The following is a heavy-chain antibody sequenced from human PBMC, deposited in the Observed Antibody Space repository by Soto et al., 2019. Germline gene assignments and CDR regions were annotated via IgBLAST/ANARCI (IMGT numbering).Heavy chain of an antibody. J-gene: IGHJ5*02. Sequence: QVQLQESGPGLVKPSQTLSLTCTVSGGSVNVGDHYWSWIRQYPGRGLEWIGYISYSGNTYYNPSLKGRITLSIDMSKNHFSLKLTSVTAADTAMYYCAREEVAYFGSGSHNWFDPWGQGTLVTVSS. CDR3: AREEVAYFGSGSHNWFDP. CDR1: GGSVNVGDHY. V-gene: IGHV4-31*03. D-gene: IGHD3-10*01. CDR2: ISYSGNT.